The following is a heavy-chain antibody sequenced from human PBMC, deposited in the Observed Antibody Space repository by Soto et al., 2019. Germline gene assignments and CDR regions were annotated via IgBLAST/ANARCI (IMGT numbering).Heavy chain of an antibody. V-gene: IGHV3-48*02. CDR2: ISSSSSTI. Sequence: EVQLVESGGGLVQPGGSLRLSCAASGFTFSTSSMTWVRQAPGKGLVWVSYISSSSSTIYYADSVKGRFTVSRDNARNSLYLQMNSLRDEDTAVYYCATARRGYYFDWGQGTLVTVSS. CDR1: GFTFSTSS. D-gene: IGHD3-22*01. CDR3: ATARRGYYFD. J-gene: IGHJ4*02.